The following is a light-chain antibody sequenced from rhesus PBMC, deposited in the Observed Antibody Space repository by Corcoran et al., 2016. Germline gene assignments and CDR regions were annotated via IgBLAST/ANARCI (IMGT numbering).Light chain of an antibody. J-gene: IGKJ4*01. Sequence: DIQMTQSPSSLSASVGDRVTITCRASQGISDYLSWYQQKPGKAPKRLIYAASSLESGVPSRFSGSGSGTEFTLTVSSLQPDDFAAYYVLQGYSTPLTFCGGTKVELK. V-gene: IGKV1-36*02. CDR2: AAS. CDR1: QGISDY. CDR3: LQGYSTPLT.